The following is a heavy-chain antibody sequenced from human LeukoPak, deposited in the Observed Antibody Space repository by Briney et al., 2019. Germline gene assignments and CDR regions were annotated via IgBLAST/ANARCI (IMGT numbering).Heavy chain of an antibody. D-gene: IGHD2-15*01. Sequence: SETLSLTCTVSGGSISSYYWGWIRQPPGKGLEWIGYIYYSGSTNYNPSLKSRVTISVDTSKNQFSLKLSSVTAADTAVYYCARGYCSGGSCYPSVAYWGQGTLVTVSS. J-gene: IGHJ4*02. CDR2: IYYSGST. CDR1: GGSISSYY. CDR3: ARGYCSGGSCYPSVAY. V-gene: IGHV4-59*01.